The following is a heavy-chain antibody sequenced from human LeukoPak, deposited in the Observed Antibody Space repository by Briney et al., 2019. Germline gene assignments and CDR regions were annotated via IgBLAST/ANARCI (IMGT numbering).Heavy chain of an antibody. CDR3: AKEVLGTFGGVIVEGIFDY. V-gene: IGHV3-30*02. J-gene: IGHJ4*02. CDR1: GFTFSSYG. Sequence: PGGSLRLSCAASGFTFSSYGMHWVRQAPGKGLEWVAFIRYDGSNKYYADSVKGRFTISRDNSKNTLYLQMNSLRAEDTAVYYCAKEVLGTFGGVIVEGIFDYWGQGTLVTVSS. D-gene: IGHD3-16*02. CDR2: IRYDGSNK.